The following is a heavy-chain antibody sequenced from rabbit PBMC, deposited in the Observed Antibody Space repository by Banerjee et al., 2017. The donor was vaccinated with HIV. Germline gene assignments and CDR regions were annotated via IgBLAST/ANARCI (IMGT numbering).Heavy chain of an antibody. CDR2: TGTGGSS. J-gene: IGHJ4*01. CDR3: ARDLAGVIGWNFNL. CDR1: GFSLSTCA. V-gene: IGHV1S40*01. Sequence: QSLEESGGDLVKPGGTLTLTCTVSGFSLSTCAMSWVRQAPGKGLEWIGYTGTGGSSYYASWVNGRFTISKASWTTVTLQMTSLTAADTASYFCARDLAGVIGWNFNLWGPGTLVTVS. D-gene: IGHD4-1*01.